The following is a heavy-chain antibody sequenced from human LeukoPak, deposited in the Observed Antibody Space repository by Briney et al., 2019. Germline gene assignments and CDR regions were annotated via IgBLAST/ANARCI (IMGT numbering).Heavy chain of an antibody. Sequence: GESPKISCKGSGYSFTSYWIGWGRQMPGKGLELMGIIYPGDSDTRYRPSFQGQVTISADKSISTAYLQWSNLKASDTAMYYCARQGYSYGYNLDYWGQGTLVTVSS. J-gene: IGHJ4*02. V-gene: IGHV5-51*01. CDR1: GYSFTSYW. CDR3: ARQGYSYGYNLDY. CDR2: IYPGDSDT. D-gene: IGHD5-18*01.